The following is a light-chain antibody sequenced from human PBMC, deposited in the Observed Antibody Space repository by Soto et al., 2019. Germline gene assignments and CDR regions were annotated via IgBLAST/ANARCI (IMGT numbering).Light chain of an antibody. CDR1: SSNIGSNT. CDR2: SNN. CDR3: AAWDDSLNGYV. Sequence: QSVLTQPPSASGTPGQRVTISCSGSSSNIGSNTVNWYQHLPGTAPKLLIYSNNQRPSGVPDRFSGSKSGTSASLAISWLQPEDEADYYCAAWDDSLNGYVFGTGTKLTVL. V-gene: IGLV1-44*01. J-gene: IGLJ1*01.